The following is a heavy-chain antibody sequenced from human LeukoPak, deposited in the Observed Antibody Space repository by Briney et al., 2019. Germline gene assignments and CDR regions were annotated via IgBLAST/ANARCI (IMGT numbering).Heavy chain of an antibody. CDR1: GGSISSSRYY. J-gene: IGHJ6*02. V-gene: IGHV4-39*01. CDR3: ATEIEIDHPGWYYYGMDV. D-gene: IGHD5-24*01. Sequence: PSGSLSDTSTVSGGSISSSRYYWGWIRQPPGKGLEWLGSIYFSGSTYYNPSLKSRVTISVDTSKNQFSMKLSSVTAADTAVYYCATEIEIDHPGWYYYGMDVWGQGTTVTVSS. CDR2: IYFSGST.